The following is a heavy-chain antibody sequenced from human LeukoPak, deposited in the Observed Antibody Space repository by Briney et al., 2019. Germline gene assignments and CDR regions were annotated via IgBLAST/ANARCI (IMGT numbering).Heavy chain of an antibody. V-gene: IGHV3-23*01. CDR1: GFTFSSYA. CDR3: AKDPYYYDSSGPLGY. CDR2: ISGSGGST. D-gene: IGHD3-22*01. Sequence: PGGSLRLSCAASGFTFSSYAMSWVRQAPGKGLEWVSAISGSGGSTYYADSVNGRFTISRDNSKNTLYLQMNSLRPEDKAVYYCAKDPYYYDSSGPLGYWGQGTLVTVSS. J-gene: IGHJ4*02.